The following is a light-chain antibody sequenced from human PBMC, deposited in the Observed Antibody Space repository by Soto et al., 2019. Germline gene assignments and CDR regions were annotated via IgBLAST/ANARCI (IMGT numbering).Light chain of an antibody. CDR2: EVS. Sequence: QSALTQPPSASGSPGQSVTISCTGTSSDVGGYNYVSWYQQHPGKAPKLMIYEVSKRPSGVSDRFSGSKSGNTASLTVSGLQAEDEADYSCSSYAGSLVVFGGGTKLTVL. CDR1: SSDVGGYNY. J-gene: IGLJ2*01. V-gene: IGLV2-8*01. CDR3: SSYAGSLVV.